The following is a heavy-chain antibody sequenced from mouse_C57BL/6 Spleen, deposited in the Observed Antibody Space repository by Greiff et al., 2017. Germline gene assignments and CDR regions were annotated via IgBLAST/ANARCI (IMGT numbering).Heavy chain of an antibody. CDR1: GYTFTSYW. D-gene: IGHD1-1*01. Sequence: VQLQQSGAEMAKPGASGKLSCKASGYTFTSYWMHWGKQRPGKGLEWIGYINPSSGYTKYNQKFKDKATLTADKSSSTAYMQLSSLTYEDSAVYYCAREDYYGSNYFDYWGQGTTLTVSS. CDR3: AREDYYGSNYFDY. J-gene: IGHJ2*01. V-gene: IGHV1-7*01. CDR2: INPSSGYT.